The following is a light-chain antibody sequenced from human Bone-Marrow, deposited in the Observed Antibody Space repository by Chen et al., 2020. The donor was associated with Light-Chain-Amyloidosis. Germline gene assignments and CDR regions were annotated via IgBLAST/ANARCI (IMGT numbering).Light chain of an antibody. V-gene: IGLV1-47*01. CDR3: AAWDDSLSVLYV. CDR1: SSTTGSNY. Sequence: QSVLTQPPSAFGTPGQRVTISCSGRSSTTGSNYVYWYQQLPGTAPKLLIYRTNQRPSGVPDRFSGSKSGTSASLAISGLRSEDGADYYCAAWDDSLSVLYVFGTGTKVTVL. CDR2: RTN. J-gene: IGLJ1*01.